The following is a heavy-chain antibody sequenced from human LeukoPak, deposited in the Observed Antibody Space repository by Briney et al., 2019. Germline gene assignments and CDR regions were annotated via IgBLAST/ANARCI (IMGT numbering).Heavy chain of an antibody. CDR2: IYYSGST. J-gene: IGHJ3*02. Sequence: SETLSLTCTVSGGSISSYYWSWIRQPPGKGLEWVGYIYYSGSTNYNPSLKSRVTISVDTSKNQFSLKLSSVTAADTAVYYCARGPRLDAFDIWGQGTMVSVSS. CDR1: GGSISSYY. V-gene: IGHV4-59*01. CDR3: ARGPRLDAFDI. D-gene: IGHD2-21*02.